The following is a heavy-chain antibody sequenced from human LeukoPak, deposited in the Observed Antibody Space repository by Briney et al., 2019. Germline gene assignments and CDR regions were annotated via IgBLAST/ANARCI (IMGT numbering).Heavy chain of an antibody. CDR2: IKSKTDGGTT. CDR3: TTGPPIVVVPAARYYYYYMDV. Sequence: GGSLRLSCAASGFTFSNAWMNWVRQAPGKGLEWVGRIKSKTDGGTTDYAARVKGRFTISRDDSKNTLYLQMNSLKTEDTAVYYCTTGPPIVVVPAARYYYYYMDVWGKGTTVTVSS. D-gene: IGHD2-2*01. CDR1: GFTFSNAW. J-gene: IGHJ6*03. V-gene: IGHV3-15*01.